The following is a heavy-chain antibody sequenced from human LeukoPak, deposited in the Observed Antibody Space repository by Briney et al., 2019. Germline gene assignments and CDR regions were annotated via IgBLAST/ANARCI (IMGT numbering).Heavy chain of an antibody. CDR2: INHSGST. V-gene: IGHV4-39*07. CDR1: GGSISSGSYY. J-gene: IGHJ3*02. Sequence: SETLSLTCTVSGGSISSGSYYWSWIRQPPGKGLEWIGEINHSGSTNYNPSLKSRVTISVDTSKNQFSLKLSSVTAADTAVYYCASRKQWLGTGAFDIWGQGTMVTVSS. CDR3: ASRKQWLGTGAFDI. D-gene: IGHD6-19*01.